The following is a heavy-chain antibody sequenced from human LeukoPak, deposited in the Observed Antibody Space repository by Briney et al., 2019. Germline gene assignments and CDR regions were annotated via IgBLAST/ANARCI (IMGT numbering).Heavy chain of an antibody. V-gene: IGHV3-30*02. Sequence: GGSLRLSCTASGFTFRSYAMHWVRQAPRKGLQWVSFIRYDGSNTYYADSVKGRFTISRDNSKNTLYLQMNSLRTEDTAFYYCAKDYHYDILTGYFDSWGQGALVTVSS. CDR3: AKDYHYDILTGYFDS. CDR1: GFTFRSYA. D-gene: IGHD3-9*01. CDR2: IRYDGSNT. J-gene: IGHJ4*02.